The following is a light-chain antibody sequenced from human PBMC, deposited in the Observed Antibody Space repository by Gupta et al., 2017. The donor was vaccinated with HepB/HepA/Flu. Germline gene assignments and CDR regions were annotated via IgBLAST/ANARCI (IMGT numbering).Light chain of an antibody. CDR2: NEN. J-gene: IGLJ3*02. CDR3: QVCDRGAPWV. CDR1: RIRNKL. Sequence: SDVATQPPSVSVAPGQTATLTCEGDRIRNKLVQWYQKTQGQAPMLGRYNENERPSGISERGEGNNSATEAKMHLTRVEAGDEAAEYCQVCDRGAPWVFGGGTKLTV. V-gene: IGLV3-21*02.